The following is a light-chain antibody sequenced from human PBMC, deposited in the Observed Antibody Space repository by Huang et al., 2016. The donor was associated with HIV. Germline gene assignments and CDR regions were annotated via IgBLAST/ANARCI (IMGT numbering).Light chain of an antibody. J-gene: IGKJ4*01. Sequence: EIVLTQSPASLALSPGERATLSCRASQSVRNYLAWYQQKPGQAPMLRIFDASNRATDIPARFSGSGSGTDFTLTISSLEPEDFAVYYCQQRYNWPLTFGGGTKVEIK. CDR2: DAS. CDR3: QQRYNWPLT. CDR1: QSVRNY. V-gene: IGKV3-11*01.